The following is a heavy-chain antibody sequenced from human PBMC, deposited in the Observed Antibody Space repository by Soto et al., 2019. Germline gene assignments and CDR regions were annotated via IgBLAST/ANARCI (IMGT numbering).Heavy chain of an antibody. CDR1: GINFKAAW. D-gene: IGHD3-3*01. J-gene: IGHJ4*02. Sequence: EVHLVESGGGLVKPGGSLRLSCVVSGINFKAAWMSWDRQAPGKGLEWVGRIKSEGGGGTTDYAAPVKARFTISRDDSQNTIYLQMNSLRTDDTAVYFCTHDLDYWSSKYEEWGQGTLVTVSS. CDR3: THDLDYWSSKYEE. V-gene: IGHV3-15*01. CDR2: IKSEGGGGTT.